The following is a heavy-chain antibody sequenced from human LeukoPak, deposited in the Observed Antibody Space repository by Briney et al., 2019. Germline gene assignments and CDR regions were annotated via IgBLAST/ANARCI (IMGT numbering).Heavy chain of an antibody. D-gene: IGHD4-23*01. Sequence: GGSLRLSCAASGFTFCNAWMRWVRQAPGKGLEWVGRIKSKNDGGTPEYAGPVNGSSTISRDESKNTLYRQMNSLKTEDTAVYYCARDLYGGNSGFDYWGQGTLDTVSS. CDR2: IKSKNDGGTP. V-gene: IGHV3-15*01. J-gene: IGHJ4*02. CDR1: GFTFCNAW. CDR3: ARDLYGGNSGFDY.